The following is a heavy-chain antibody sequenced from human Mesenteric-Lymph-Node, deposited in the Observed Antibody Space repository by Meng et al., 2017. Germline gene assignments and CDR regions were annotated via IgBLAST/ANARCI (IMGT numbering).Heavy chain of an antibody. CDR3: AREVVTAIWYFDL. J-gene: IGHJ2*01. D-gene: IGHD2-21*02. CDR1: GFTFSDYY. Sequence: VPLLRSGGGLVKPGGSLRLSCAASGFTFSDYYMSWIRQAPGKGLEWVSYISSSGSTIYYADSVQGRFTISRDNAKNSLYLQMNSLRAEDTAVYYCAREVVTAIWYFDLWGRGTLVTVSS. V-gene: IGHV3-11*01. CDR2: ISSSGSTI.